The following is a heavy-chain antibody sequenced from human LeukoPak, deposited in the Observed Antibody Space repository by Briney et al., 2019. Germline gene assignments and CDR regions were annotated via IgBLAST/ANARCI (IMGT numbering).Heavy chain of an antibody. V-gene: IGHV3-30-3*01. Sequence: PGRFLRLSCAASGFAFSYRAIHWVRQAPGKGLEWVAVMSFDGTREYYADSVRGRFTVSRDNSKNTLNLQMNGLRPEDTAVYRCARDRYYGWGGFNNRHYYYGMDFWGQGTTVTVSS. D-gene: IGHD3-10*01. CDR2: MSFDGTRE. CDR1: GFAFSYRA. CDR3: ARDRYYGWGGFNNRHYYYGMDF. J-gene: IGHJ6*02.